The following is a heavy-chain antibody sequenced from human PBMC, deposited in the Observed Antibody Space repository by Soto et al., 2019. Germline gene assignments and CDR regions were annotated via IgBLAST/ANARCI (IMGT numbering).Heavy chain of an antibody. CDR2: IIPIFGTA. J-gene: IGHJ3*02. CDR3: GRRRRGELVTPTEALDI. CDR1: GGTFSSYA. D-gene: IGHD3-10*01. Sequence: QVQLVQSGAEVKKPVSSVKVSCKASGGTFSSYAISWVRQAPGQGLEWMGGIIPIFGTANYAQKFQGRVRITADESTSTAEMALSSLRSEDTAVYYCGRRRRGELVTPTEALDIWGQGTMVTVSS. V-gene: IGHV1-69*01.